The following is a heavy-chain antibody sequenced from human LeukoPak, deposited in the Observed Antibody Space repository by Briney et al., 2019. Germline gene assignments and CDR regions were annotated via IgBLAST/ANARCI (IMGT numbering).Heavy chain of an antibody. CDR3: AKSARRAGIAVAGTGGEFDY. CDR1: GFTFDDYA. V-gene: IGHV3-9*01. CDR2: ISWNSGSI. Sequence: GGSLRLSCTASGFTFDDYAMHWVRQAPGKGLEWVSGISWNSGSIGYADSVKGRFTISRDNAKNSLYLQMNSLRAEDTALYYCAKSARRAGIAVAGTGGEFDYWGQGTLVTVSS. D-gene: IGHD6-19*01. J-gene: IGHJ4*02.